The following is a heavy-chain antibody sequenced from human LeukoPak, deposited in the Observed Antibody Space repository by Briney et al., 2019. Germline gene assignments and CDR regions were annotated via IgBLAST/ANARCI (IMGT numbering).Heavy chain of an antibody. CDR3: ARDKPRGSYYGSIFDS. D-gene: IGHD1-26*01. J-gene: IGHJ4*02. CDR1: GFTFSSYW. V-gene: IGHV3-7*01. CDR2: IRDDGGEI. Sequence: PGGSLRLSCKASGFTFSSYWMSWVRQAPGKGLEWVANIRDDGGEIYYVDSVKGRFTISRDNAKSSLFLQMNSLRAEDAAVYYCARDKPRGSYYGSIFDSWGQGTLVTVSS.